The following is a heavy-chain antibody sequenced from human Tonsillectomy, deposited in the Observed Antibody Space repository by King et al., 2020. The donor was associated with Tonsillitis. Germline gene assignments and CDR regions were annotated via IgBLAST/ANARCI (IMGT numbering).Heavy chain of an antibody. CDR3: AKGISSLGQEQLGIYCYYYYMDV. D-gene: IGHD6-13*01. Sequence: VQLVESGGGLVQPGGSLRLSCAASGFTFSNYAMSWVRQAPGKGLEWVSSISGSGGSTYYADSVRGRFTISRDNSKNTLYLQMDSLRGEATAVYYCAKGISSLGQEQLGIYCYYYYMDVWGKGTTVTVSS. CDR2: ISGSGGST. V-gene: IGHV3-23*04. CDR1: GFTFSNYA. J-gene: IGHJ6*03.